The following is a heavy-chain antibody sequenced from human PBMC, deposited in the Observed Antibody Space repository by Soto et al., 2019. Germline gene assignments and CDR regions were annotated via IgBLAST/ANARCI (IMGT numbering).Heavy chain of an antibody. CDR1: GGSISSGGYY. Sequence: SETLSLTCTVSGGSISSGGYYWSWIRQHPGKGLEWIGYIYYSGSTYYNPSLKSRVTISVDTSKNQFSLKLSSVTAADTAVYYCARNYYDSSGYVPFDYWGQGTLVTVSS. V-gene: IGHV4-31*03. D-gene: IGHD3-22*01. J-gene: IGHJ4*02. CDR3: ARNYYDSSGYVPFDY. CDR2: IYYSGST.